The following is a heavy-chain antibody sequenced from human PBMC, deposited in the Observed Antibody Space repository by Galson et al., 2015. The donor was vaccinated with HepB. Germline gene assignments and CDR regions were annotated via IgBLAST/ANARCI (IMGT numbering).Heavy chain of an antibody. Sequence: SVKVSCKASGGTFSSYAISWVRQAPGQGLEWMGGIIPIFGTANYAQKFQGRVMITADESTSTAYMELSSLRSEDTAVYYCARAVIGPVGGVWFGESHPLEYYFDYWGQGTLVTVSS. V-gene: IGHV1-69*13. J-gene: IGHJ4*02. D-gene: IGHD3-10*01. CDR2: IIPIFGTA. CDR1: GGTFSSYA. CDR3: ARAVIGPVGGVWFGESHPLEYYFDY.